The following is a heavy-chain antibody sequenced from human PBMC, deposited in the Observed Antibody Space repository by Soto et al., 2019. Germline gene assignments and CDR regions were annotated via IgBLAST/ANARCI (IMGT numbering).Heavy chain of an antibody. Sequence: LRLSCAASRFTFSSYWMHWVRQAPGKGLVWVSRINSDGSDTGYADSVKGRFAISRDNAKNTLYLQMNSLRAEDTAVYYCAREGMGFSNWFDPSGQGTLVTVSS. CDR3: AREGMGFSNWFDP. J-gene: IGHJ5*02. CDR2: INSDGSDT. CDR1: RFTFSSYW. V-gene: IGHV3-74*01. D-gene: IGHD2-8*01.